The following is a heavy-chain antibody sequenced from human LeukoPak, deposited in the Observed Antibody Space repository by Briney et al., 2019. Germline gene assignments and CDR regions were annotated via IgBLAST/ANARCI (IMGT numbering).Heavy chain of an antibody. CDR1: GFTFSSYS. D-gene: IGHD4-17*01. Sequence: GGSLRLSCAASGFTFSSYSMNWVRQAPGKGLEWVSSISNNSSYIYYADSVKGLFTISRDNAKNSLYLQMNSLRSEDTAVYYCARDHDYGDWFDPWGQGTMVTVSS. J-gene: IGHJ5*02. CDR2: ISNNSSYI. V-gene: IGHV3-21*01. CDR3: ARDHDYGDWFDP.